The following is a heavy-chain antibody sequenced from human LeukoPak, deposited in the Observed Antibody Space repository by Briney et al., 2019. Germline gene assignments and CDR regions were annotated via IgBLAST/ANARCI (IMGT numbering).Heavy chain of an antibody. CDR1: DGSISSYY. CDR2: IYYSGST. CDR3: ARHDFGVATSFDP. J-gene: IGHJ5*02. Sequence: SETLSLTCTVSDGSISSYYWSWIRQPPGKGLEWIGYIYYSGSTNYNPSLKSRVTISVDTSKNQFSLKLSSVTAADTAVYYCARHDFGVATSFDPWGQGTLVTVSS. V-gene: IGHV4-59*08. D-gene: IGHD3-3*01.